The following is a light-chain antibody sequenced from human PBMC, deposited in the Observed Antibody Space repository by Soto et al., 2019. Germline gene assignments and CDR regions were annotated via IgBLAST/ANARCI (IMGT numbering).Light chain of an antibody. CDR1: QSVSNN. CDR3: QQYNNWWT. J-gene: IGKJ1*01. Sequence: EIVMTQSPATLSVSPGERATLSCRASQSVSNNLAWYQKKPGKAPRLLIYGASTRATGIPARFSASGSGTAFTLTISSLQSEDFAFYYCQQYNNWWTFGQGTRVDIK. CDR2: GAS. V-gene: IGKV3-15*01.